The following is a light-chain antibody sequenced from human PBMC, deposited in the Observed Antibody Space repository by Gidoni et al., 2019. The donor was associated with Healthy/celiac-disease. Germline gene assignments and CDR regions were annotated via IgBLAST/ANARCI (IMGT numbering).Light chain of an antibody. J-gene: IGLJ2*01. Sequence: ISCTGTSSDVGGYNYVSWYQQHPGKAPKLMIYDVSKRPSGVPDRFSGSKSGNTASLTISGLQAEDEADYYCCSYAGSYTFGVFGGGTKLTVL. CDR2: DVS. V-gene: IGLV2-11*01. CDR1: SSDVGGYNY. CDR3: CSYAGSYTFGV.